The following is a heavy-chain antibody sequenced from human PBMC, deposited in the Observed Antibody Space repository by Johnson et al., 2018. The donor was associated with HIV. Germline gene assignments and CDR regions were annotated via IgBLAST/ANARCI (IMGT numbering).Heavy chain of an antibody. Sequence: QVQLVESGGGVVQPGGSLRLSCAASGFTFSSYGMHWVRQAPGKGLEWVAFIRYGGSNKYYADSVKGRFTNSRDNSKNKLSMQMNSLRAEDTAVSYCATPLVVPTDAVAFDIWGQWTMVSFSS. CDR2: IRYGGSNK. V-gene: IGHV3-30*02. D-gene: IGHD2-2*01. CDR3: ATPLVVPTDAVAFDI. CDR1: GFTFSSYG. J-gene: IGHJ3*02.